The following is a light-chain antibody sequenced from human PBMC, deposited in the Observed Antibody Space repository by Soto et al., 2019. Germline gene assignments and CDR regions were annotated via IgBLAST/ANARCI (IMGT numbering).Light chain of an antibody. CDR1: QSVATY. J-gene: IGKJ5*01. Sequence: IVWTQSPATLSLSPGARATLSCRASQSVATYVAWYQQKPGQAPRILIYDAFNRATGTPARFSGSGSGTDFTLTISSLEPADSAVYYCQQRIKWPITFGQGTRLEIK. CDR2: DAF. V-gene: IGKV3-11*01. CDR3: QQRIKWPIT.